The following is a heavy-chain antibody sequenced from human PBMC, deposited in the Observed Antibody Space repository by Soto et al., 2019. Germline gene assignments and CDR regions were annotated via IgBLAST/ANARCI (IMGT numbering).Heavy chain of an antibody. CDR2: IYYSGST. CDR1: GGSISSGGYY. V-gene: IGHV4-31*03. Sequence: QVQLQESGPGLVKPSQTLSLTCTVSGGSISSGGYYWSWIRQHPGKGLEWIGYIYYSGSTYYNPSLKSRVTISVDTSKNQFSLKLSSVTDADTAVYYCARSRHGYEWLLHTYYFDYWGQGTLVTVSS. D-gene: IGHD3-22*01. J-gene: IGHJ4*02. CDR3: ARSRHGYEWLLHTYYFDY.